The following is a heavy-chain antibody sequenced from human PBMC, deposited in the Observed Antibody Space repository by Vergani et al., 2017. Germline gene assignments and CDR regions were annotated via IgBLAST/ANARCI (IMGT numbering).Heavy chain of an antibody. CDR3: ARDTVGATMGVHFDY. D-gene: IGHD1-26*01. CDR1: GGTFSSYT. V-gene: IGHV1-69*08. CDR2: IIPILGIA. Sequence: QVQLVQSGAEVKKPGSSVKVSCKASGGTFSSYTISWVRQAPGQGLEWMGRIIPILGIANYAQKFQGRVTITADKSTSTAYMELSSLRSEDTAVYYCARDTVGATMGVHFDYWGQGTLVTVSS. J-gene: IGHJ4*02.